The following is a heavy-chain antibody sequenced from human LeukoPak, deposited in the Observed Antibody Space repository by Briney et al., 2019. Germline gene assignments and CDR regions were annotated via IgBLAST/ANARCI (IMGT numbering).Heavy chain of an antibody. CDR3: ARASGDYGEYFDY. CDR2: IYSGGST. J-gene: IGHJ4*02. D-gene: IGHD4-17*01. CDR1: GFTVSSNY. V-gene: IGHV3-53*01. Sequence: GGSLRLSCAASGFTVSSNYMSWVRQAPGKGLEWVSVIYSGGSTYYADSVKGRFTISRDNSKNTLYLQMNNLRAEDTAVYYCARASGDYGEYFDYWGQGTLVTVSS.